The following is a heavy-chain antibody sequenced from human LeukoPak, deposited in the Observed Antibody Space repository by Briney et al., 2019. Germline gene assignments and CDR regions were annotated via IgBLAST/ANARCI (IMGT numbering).Heavy chain of an antibody. CDR3: AGVVTMVRGTLYYFDY. CDR2: INHSGST. V-gene: IGHV4-34*01. J-gene: IGHJ4*02. CDR1: GGSFSGYY. D-gene: IGHD3-10*01. Sequence: SETLSLTCAVYGGSFSGYYWSWIRQPPGKGLEWIGEINHSGSTNYNPSLKSRVTISVDTSKNQFSLKLSSVTAADTAVYYCAGVVTMVRGTLYYFDYWGQGTLVTVSS.